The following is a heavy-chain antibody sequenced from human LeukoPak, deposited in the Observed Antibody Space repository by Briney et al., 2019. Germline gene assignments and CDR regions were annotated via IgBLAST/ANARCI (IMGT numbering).Heavy chain of an antibody. CDR3: AKPPPYYDILTGYSYFDY. V-gene: IGHV3-23*01. Sequence: GGSLRLSCAASGFTFSSFAMSWVRQAPGKGLEWVSAISGSGGSTYYADSVKGRFTISRDNSKNTLYLQMNSLRAEDTAVYYCAKPPPYYDILTGYSYFDYWGQGTLLTVSS. CDR1: GFTFSSFA. CDR2: ISGSGGST. D-gene: IGHD3-9*01. J-gene: IGHJ4*02.